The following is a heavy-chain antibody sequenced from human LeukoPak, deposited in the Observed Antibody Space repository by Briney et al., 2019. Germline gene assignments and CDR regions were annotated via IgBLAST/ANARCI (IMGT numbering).Heavy chain of an antibody. J-gene: IGHJ4*02. CDR2: INHSGST. CDR1: GGSFSGYY. D-gene: IGHD3-16*02. V-gene: IGHV4-34*01. CDR3: ARQRIMITFGGVIARLNFDY. Sequence: PSETLSLTCAVYGGSFSGYYWSWIRQPPGKGLEWIGEINHSGSTNYNPSLKSRVTISVDTSKNQFSLKLSSVTAADTAVYYYARQRIMITFGGVIARLNFDYWGQGTLVTVSS.